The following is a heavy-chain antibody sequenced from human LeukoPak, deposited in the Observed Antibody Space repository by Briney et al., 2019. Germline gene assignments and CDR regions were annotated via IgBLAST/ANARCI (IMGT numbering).Heavy chain of an antibody. CDR1: GFTSSSYA. Sequence: GGSLRLSCAGSGFTSSSYAMSWVRQAPGKGLEWVSTISGSGGAGTYYADPVKGRFTVSRDNSRNTLYLPKNSLRAEDTAVYYCVKDRGGSPFYGMDVWGQGTTVTVSS. V-gene: IGHV3-23*01. CDR2: ISGSGGAGT. J-gene: IGHJ6*02. D-gene: IGHD1-26*01. CDR3: VKDRGGSPFYGMDV.